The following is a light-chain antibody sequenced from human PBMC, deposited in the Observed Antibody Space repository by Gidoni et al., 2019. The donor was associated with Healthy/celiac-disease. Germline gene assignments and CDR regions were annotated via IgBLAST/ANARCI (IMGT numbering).Light chain of an antibody. CDR2: QDS. CDR1: KLGDKY. V-gene: IGLV3-1*01. Sequence: SDLTPPPPVSLSPGQTASITCSGDKLGDKYACWYQQKPGQSPVLVIYQDSKRPSGIPERFSGSNSGNTATLTISGTQAMDEADYYCQAWDSSTAVFGGGTKLTVL. CDR3: QAWDSSTAV. J-gene: IGLJ2*01.